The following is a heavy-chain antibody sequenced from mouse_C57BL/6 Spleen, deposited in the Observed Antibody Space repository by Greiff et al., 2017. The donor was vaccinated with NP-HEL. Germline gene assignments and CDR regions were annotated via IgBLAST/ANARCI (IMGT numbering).Heavy chain of an antibody. Sequence: QVQLQQSGAELVRPGTSVKVSCKASGYAFTNYLIEWVKQRPGQGLEWIGVINPGSGGTNYNEKFKGKATLTADKSSSTAYMQLSSLTSEDSAVYFCAREGVRQPYYFDYWGQGTTLTVSS. D-gene: IGHD3-2*01. J-gene: IGHJ2*01. CDR3: AREGVRQPYYFDY. CDR2: INPGSGGT. V-gene: IGHV1-54*01. CDR1: GYAFTNYL.